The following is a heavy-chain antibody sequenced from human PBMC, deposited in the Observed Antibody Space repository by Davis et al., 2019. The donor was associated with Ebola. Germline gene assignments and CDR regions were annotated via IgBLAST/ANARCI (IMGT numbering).Heavy chain of an antibody. J-gene: IGHJ6*02. D-gene: IGHD2-2*01. CDR2: INHSGST. CDR3: ARLNGIVVVPADTYYYYGMDV. CDR1: GGSFSGYY. Sequence: SEPLSLTCAVSGGSFSGYYWSWIRQPPGKGLEWIGEINHSGSTNYNPSLKSRVTISVDTSKNQFSLKLSSVTAADTAVYYCARLNGIVVVPADTYYYYGMDVWGQGTTVTVSS. V-gene: IGHV4-34*01.